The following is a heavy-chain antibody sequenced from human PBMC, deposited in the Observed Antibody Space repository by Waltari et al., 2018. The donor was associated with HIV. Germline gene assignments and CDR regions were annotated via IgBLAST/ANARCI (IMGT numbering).Heavy chain of an antibody. Sequence: QVQPQQSGPGLAKPSQTLSLTCALPGDSVSCNRAPWPWIRQSPSRGREWLGRTYYRSKWYNDYAVSVRSRITIHTDTSKNQFSLQLKSVTPEDTAVYYCVRGSGMNYYYYGMDVWGQGTTVTVSS. D-gene: IGHD3-10*01. CDR3: VRGSGMNYYYYGMDV. CDR1: GDSVSCNRAP. V-gene: IGHV6-1*01. J-gene: IGHJ6*02. CDR2: TYYRSKWYN.